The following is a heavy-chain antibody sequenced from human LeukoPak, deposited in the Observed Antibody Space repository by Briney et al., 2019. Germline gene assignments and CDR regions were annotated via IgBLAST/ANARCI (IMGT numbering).Heavy chain of an antibody. V-gene: IGHV3-7*01. CDR3: ARTRARGLIDY. CDR1: GFTFSSYW. CDR2: IKQDGSER. D-gene: IGHD3-10*01. J-gene: IGHJ4*02. Sequence: GGSLRLSCAASGFTFSSYWMTWVRQAPGKGLEWVANIKQDGSERFYVDSVKGRFTISRDNAKNSLYLQMSSLRAEDTAVYYCARTRARGLIDYWGQGTLVTVSS.